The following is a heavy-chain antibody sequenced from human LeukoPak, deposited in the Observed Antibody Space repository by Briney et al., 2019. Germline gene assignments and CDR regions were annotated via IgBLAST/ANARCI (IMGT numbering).Heavy chain of an antibody. V-gene: IGHV3-48*01. CDR1: GFTFSNYS. D-gene: IGHD6-13*01. CDR3: ARDLGIAAAGTGDY. CDR2: ISSSGSTI. Sequence: GGTLRLSCAASGFTFSNYSMNWVRQAPGKGLEWVSYISSSGSTIYYADSVKGRFTISRDNAKNSLYLQMNSLRAEDTAVYYCARDLGIAAAGTGDYWGQGTLVTVSS. J-gene: IGHJ4*02.